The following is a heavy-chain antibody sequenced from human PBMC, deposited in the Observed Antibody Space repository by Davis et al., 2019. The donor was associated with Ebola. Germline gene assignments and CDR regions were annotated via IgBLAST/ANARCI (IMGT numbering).Heavy chain of an antibody. CDR1: GFTFSGSW. CDR3: ARDGSGWSAY. V-gene: IGHV3-7*01. J-gene: IGHJ4*02. CDR2: IRQDGNEK. Sequence: PGGSLRLSCAASGFTFSGSWMSWLRQVPGKGLEWVANIRQDGNEKHYIDSVRGRFTISRYNAKNSLYLQMNSLRVEDTAIYYCARDGSGWSAYWGQGTLVTVSS. D-gene: IGHD6-19*01.